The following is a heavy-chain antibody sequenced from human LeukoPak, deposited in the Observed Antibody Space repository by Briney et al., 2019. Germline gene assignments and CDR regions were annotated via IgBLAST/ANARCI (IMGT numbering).Heavy chain of an antibody. Sequence: GASVKVSCKASGGTFSSYAISWVRQAPGQGLEWMGRIIPIFGIANYAQKFQGRVTFTADKSTSTAYMELSSLRSEDTAVYYCAREWVHDFWSGHHFDYWGQGTLVTVSS. CDR3: AREWVHDFWSGHHFDY. CDR2: IIPIFGIA. D-gene: IGHD3-3*01. CDR1: GGTFSSYA. J-gene: IGHJ4*02. V-gene: IGHV1-69*04.